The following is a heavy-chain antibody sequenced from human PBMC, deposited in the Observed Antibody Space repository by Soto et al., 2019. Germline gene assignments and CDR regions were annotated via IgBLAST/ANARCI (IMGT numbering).Heavy chain of an antibody. J-gene: IGHJ6*02. CDR3: ARDSLGITGTGLIYYYYYGMDV. V-gene: IGHV1-2*02. D-gene: IGHD1-20*01. CDR2: INPNSGGT. Sequence: QVQLVQSGAEVKKPGASVKVSCKASGYTFTGYYMHWVRQAPGQGLEWMGWINPNSGGTNYAQKFQGRVTMTRDTSISTAYMELSRLRSDDTAVYYCARDSLGITGTGLIYYYYYGMDVWGQGTTVTVSS. CDR1: GYTFTGYY.